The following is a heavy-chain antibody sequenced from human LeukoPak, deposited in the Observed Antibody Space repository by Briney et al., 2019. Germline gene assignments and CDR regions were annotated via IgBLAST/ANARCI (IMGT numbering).Heavy chain of an antibody. CDR1: GFTFSSNW. V-gene: IGHV3-7*03. D-gene: IGHD7-27*01. J-gene: IGHJ4*02. CDR2: IKVDGSEK. Sequence: GGSLRLSCAASGFTFSSNWMHWVRQAPGKGLEWVANIKVDGSEKYYLDSVKGRFTISRDNAKNSVYLQMNSLRTEDTAVYYCGRKTGVTGEAFDCWGQGTLVTVSS. CDR3: GRKTGVTGEAFDC.